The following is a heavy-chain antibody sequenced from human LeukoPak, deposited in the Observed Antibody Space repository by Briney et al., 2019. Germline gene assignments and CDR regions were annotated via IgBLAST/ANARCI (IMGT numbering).Heavy chain of an antibody. D-gene: IGHD6-13*01. CDR3: ARANALGYSSSWTPPYYFDY. CDR2: GST. J-gene: IGHJ4*02. Sequence: GSTYYADSVKGRFTISRDNSKNTLYLQMNSLRAEDTAVYYCARANALGYSSSWTPPYYFDYWGQGTLVTVSS. V-gene: IGHV3-53*01.